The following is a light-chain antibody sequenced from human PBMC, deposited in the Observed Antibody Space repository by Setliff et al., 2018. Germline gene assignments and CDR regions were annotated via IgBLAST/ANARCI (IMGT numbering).Light chain of an antibody. CDR1: SSDVGGYKY. V-gene: IGLV2-8*01. J-gene: IGLJ1*01. Sequence: ALTQPPSASGSPGQPVTISCTGTSSDVGGYKYVSWFQQHPGKAPKLMIYEATKRPSGVPDRFSGSKSGNTASLTVSVLQAEGEADYYCTSYAGSNNYVFGTGTKV. CDR2: EAT. CDR3: TSYAGSNNYV.